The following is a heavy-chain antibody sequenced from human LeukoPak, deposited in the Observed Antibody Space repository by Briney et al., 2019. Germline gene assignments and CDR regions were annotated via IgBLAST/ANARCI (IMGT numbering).Heavy chain of an antibody. CDR1: GDSISSRSYF. D-gene: IGHD2-8*01. V-gene: IGHV4-39*07. CDR3: ARVMVRGWFDP. CDR2: IYYTGIT. Sequence: SETLSLTCIVSGDSISSRSYFWGWLRQPPGKALEWIGSIYYTGITYYNPSLKSRVTISVDTSKNQFSLKLSSVTAADTAVYYCARVMVRGWFDPWGQGTLVTVSS. J-gene: IGHJ5*02.